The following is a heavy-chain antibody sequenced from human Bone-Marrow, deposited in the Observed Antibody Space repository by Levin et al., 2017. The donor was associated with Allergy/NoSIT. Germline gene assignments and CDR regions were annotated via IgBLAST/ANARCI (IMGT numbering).Heavy chain of an antibody. V-gene: IGHV1-69*06. CDR1: GCSPTTYA. CDR2: IIPIFDAI. Sequence: KISCKASGCSPTTYAINWVRQAPGQGLEWMGGIIPIFDAITYAQRFQDRVTITADKSTTTTYMELKSLRSDDTAVYYCAKSLYGAGSYELDDYYYYAMDVWGQGTTVTVSS. CDR3: AKSLYGAGSYELDDYYYYAMDV. J-gene: IGHJ6*02. D-gene: IGHD3-10*01.